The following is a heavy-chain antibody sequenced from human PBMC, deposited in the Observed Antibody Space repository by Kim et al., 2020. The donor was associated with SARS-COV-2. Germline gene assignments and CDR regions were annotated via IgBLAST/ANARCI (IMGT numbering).Heavy chain of an antibody. J-gene: IGHJ4*02. V-gene: IGHV1-69*08. CDR1: GVTFSSYT. CDR2: IIPFLDKA. CDR3: ARDQSLVFDY. Sequence: SVKVSCKASGVTFSSYTISWVRQAPGQGLEWMVRIIPFLDKANYAQKFQGRVTITADKSTSTAYMELSSLGSEDTAVYYCARDQSLVFDYWGQGTLVTVSS. D-gene: IGHD6-13*01.